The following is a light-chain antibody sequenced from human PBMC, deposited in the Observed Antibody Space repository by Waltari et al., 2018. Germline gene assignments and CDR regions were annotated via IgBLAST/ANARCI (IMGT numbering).Light chain of an antibody. J-gene: IGKJ1*01. Sequence: EIVLTQSPGTLSLSPGERATLSCRASQSVSSSYLAWYQPKPGQAPRVLTHGASNRATGIPDRFSGSGSGTDFTLTISRLEPEDFAVYYCQQYGSSPWTFGQGTKVEIK. CDR3: QQYGSSPWT. CDR1: QSVSSSY. CDR2: GAS. V-gene: IGKV3-20*01.